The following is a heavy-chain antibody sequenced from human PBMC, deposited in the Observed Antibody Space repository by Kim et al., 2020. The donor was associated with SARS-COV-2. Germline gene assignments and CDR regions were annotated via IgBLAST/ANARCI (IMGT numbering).Heavy chain of an antibody. J-gene: IGHJ4*02. CDR3: ARRSDYGGNYYFDY. Sequence: NPSLKSRVTLSVDTSKNQFSLKLSSVTAADTAVYYCARRSDYGGNYYFDYWGQGTLVTVSS. D-gene: IGHD6-25*01. V-gene: IGHV4-39*01.